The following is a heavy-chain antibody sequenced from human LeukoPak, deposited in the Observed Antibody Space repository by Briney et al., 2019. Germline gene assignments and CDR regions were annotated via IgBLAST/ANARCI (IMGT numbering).Heavy chain of an antibody. CDR1: GGSISSGSYY. CDR2: IYTSGST. Sequence: SETLSLTCTVSGGSISSGSYYWSWIRQPAGKGLEWIGRIYTSGSTNYNPSLKSRVTISVDTSKNQFSLKLSSVTAADTAVYYCARPGGRVDNAFDIWGQGTMVTVSS. V-gene: IGHV4-61*02. J-gene: IGHJ3*02. CDR3: ARPGGRVDNAFDI. D-gene: IGHD1-1*01.